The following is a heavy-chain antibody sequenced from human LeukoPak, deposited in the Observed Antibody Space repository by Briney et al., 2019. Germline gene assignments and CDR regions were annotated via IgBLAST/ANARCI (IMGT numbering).Heavy chain of an antibody. CDR3: ARVDPYGDYFDY. D-gene: IGHD4-17*01. CDR1: GGSISSYY. J-gene: IGHJ4*02. Sequence: SEALSLTCTVSGGSISSYYWSWIRQPAGKGLEWIGYIYYSGSTNYNPSLKSRVTISVDTSKNQFSLKLSSVTAADTAVYYCARVDPYGDYFDYWGQGTLVTVSS. CDR2: IYYSGST. V-gene: IGHV4-59*01.